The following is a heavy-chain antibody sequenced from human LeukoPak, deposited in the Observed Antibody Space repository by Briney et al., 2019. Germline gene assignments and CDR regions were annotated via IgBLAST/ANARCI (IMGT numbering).Heavy chain of an antibody. Sequence: SESLSLTCTVSGGSLTLTDYYWGWIRRPPGKGLEWIGTISHGGTSYYNPALQSRVSISVDKSKNQFSLNVKSVTAADTAVYYCATRERPLQRTPGDYWGPGTLVTVSS. V-gene: IGHV4-39*01. D-gene: IGHD1-26*01. J-gene: IGHJ4*02. CDR3: ATRERPLQRTPGDY. CDR2: ISHGGTS. CDR1: GGSLTLTDYY.